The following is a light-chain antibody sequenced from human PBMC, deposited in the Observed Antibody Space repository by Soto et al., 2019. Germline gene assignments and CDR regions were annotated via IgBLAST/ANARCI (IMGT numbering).Light chain of an antibody. CDR1: RAITNH. V-gene: IGKV1-39*01. CDR3: QQNYITPLT. J-gene: IGKJ4*01. Sequence: DVQLTQSPSPLSASVGDRVSISCRASRAITNHLNWYQQKPGKAPILLVYAASTLETGVPSRFSVSGSGTHFTLTIDNLQPEDVATYFCQQNYITPLTFGGGTKVES. CDR2: AAS.